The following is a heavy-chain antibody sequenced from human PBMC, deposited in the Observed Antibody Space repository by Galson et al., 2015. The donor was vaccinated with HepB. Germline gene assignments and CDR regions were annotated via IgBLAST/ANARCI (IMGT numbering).Heavy chain of an antibody. CDR2: ISGGGGTT. Sequence: SLRLSCAASGFTFSSCAMSWVRQAQGKGPEWVATISGGGGTTYYADTVKGRFTVSRDNSRNTMYLQMNSLGAVDTAIYYCAKERVGGTFPPGLDPWGQGTLVIVSS. D-gene: IGHD3-10*01. V-gene: IGHV3-23*01. CDR1: GFTFSSCA. J-gene: IGHJ5*02. CDR3: AKERVGGTFPPGLDP.